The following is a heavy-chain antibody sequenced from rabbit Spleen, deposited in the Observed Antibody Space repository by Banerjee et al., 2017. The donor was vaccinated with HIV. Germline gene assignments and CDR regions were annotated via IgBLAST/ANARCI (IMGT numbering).Heavy chain of an antibody. CDR1: GFDFSTYG. D-gene: IGHD4-1*01. CDR3: VRDSDWSLNL. Sequence: EQLVESGGGLVQPGGSLKLSCKASGFDFSTYGVSWVRQAPGKGLEWIGYIDPVFGSTYYANWVNGRFTISSHNAQNTLDLQLNSLTAADTATYFCVRDSDWSLNLWGPGTLVTVS. CDR2: IDPVFGST. V-gene: IGHV1S47*01. J-gene: IGHJ4*01.